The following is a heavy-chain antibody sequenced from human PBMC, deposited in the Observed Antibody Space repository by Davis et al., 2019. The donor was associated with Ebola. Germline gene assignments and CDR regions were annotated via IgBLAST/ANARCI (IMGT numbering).Heavy chain of an antibody. Sequence: PGGSLRLSCAASGFTFSDYYMSWIRQAPGKGLEWVSYISSSGSTIYYADSVKGRFTISRDNAKNSLYLQMNSLRAEDTAVYYCARAYYDFWSGYSYFDYWGQGTLVTVSS. V-gene: IGHV3-11*04. D-gene: IGHD3-3*01. CDR3: ARAYYDFWSGYSYFDY. CDR2: ISSSGSTI. J-gene: IGHJ4*02. CDR1: GFTFSDYY.